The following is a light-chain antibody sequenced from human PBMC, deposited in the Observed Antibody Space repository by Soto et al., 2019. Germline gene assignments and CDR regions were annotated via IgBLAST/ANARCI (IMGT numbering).Light chain of an antibody. J-gene: IGKJ1*01. CDR3: QQYYSYPRT. V-gene: IGKV1-8*01. CDR2: AAS. Sequence: AIRMTQSPSSFSASTGDRVTITCRASQGISSYFAWYQQKPGKAPKLLIYAASTLQSGVPSRFSGSGSGTDFTLTISCLQSEDFATYYFQQYYSYPRTFGQGTKVEIK. CDR1: QGISSY.